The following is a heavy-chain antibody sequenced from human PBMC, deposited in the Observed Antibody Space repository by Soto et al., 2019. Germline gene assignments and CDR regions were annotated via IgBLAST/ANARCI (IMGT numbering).Heavy chain of an antibody. V-gene: IGHV3-23*01. CDR1: GFTFSSYA. Sequence: GGSLRLSCAASGFTFSSYAMSWVRQAPGKGLEWVSAISGSGGSTYYADSVKGRFTISRDNSKNTLYLQMNSLRAEDTAVYYCAKESIVVVVAATSAFDIWGQGTMVTVSS. CDR3: AKESIVVVVAATSAFDI. J-gene: IGHJ3*02. CDR2: ISGSGGST. D-gene: IGHD2-15*01.